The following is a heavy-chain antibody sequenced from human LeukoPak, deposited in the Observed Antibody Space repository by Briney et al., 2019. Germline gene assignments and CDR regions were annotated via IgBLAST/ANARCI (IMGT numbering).Heavy chain of an antibody. D-gene: IGHD3-16*01. CDR1: GGSISSGGYY. V-gene: IGHV4-31*03. CDR3: ARDLIMNGMDV. J-gene: IGHJ6*02. Sequence: PSETLSLTCTVSGGSISSGGYYWSWIRQHPGKGLEWIGYIYYSGSTYYNPSLKSRVTISVDTSKNQFSLKLSSVTAADTAVYCCARDLIMNGMDVWGQGTTVTVSS. CDR2: IYYSGST.